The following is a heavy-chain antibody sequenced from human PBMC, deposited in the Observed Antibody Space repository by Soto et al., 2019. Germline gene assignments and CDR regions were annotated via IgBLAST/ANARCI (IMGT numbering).Heavy chain of an antibody. Sequence: SEPLSLTCTVSGGSISSGGYYWSWIRQHPGKGLEWIGYIYYSGSTYYNPSLKSRVTISVDTSKNQFSLKLSSVTAADTAVYYCARDGYGDSDYWGQGTLVTVSS. CDR1: GGSISSGGYY. CDR3: ARDGYGDSDY. D-gene: IGHD4-17*01. CDR2: IYYSGST. V-gene: IGHV4-31*03. J-gene: IGHJ4*02.